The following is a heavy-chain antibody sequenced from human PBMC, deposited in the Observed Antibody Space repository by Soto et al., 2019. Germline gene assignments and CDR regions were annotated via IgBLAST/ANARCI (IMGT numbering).Heavy chain of an antibody. CDR2: IDPSDSYT. J-gene: IGHJ6*02. V-gene: IGHV5-10-1*03. D-gene: IGHD4-4*01. CDR3: ARGGVAPDYSNLYYYGMDV. Sequence: EVQLVQSGAEVKKPGESLRISCKGSGYSFTSYWISWVRQMPGKGLEWMGRIDPSDSYTNYSPSFQGHVTISADKSISTAYLQWGSLKASDTAMYYCARGGVAPDYSNLYYYGMDVWGQGTTVTVSS. CDR1: GYSFTSYW.